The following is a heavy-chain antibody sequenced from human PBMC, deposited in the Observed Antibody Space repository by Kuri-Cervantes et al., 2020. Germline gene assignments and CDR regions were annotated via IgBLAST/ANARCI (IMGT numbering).Heavy chain of an antibody. V-gene: IGHV1-18*01. J-gene: IGHJ6*03. Sequence: ASVKVSCKASGYTFTSYGISWVRQAPGQGFEWMGWISAYNGNTNYAQKLQGRVTMTTDTSASTAYMELSSLRSEDTAVYYCARAPRVSSGRDGPYYYYMDVWGKGTTVTVSS. CDR3: ARAPRVSSGRDGPYYYYMDV. CDR2: ISAYNGNT. D-gene: IGHD6-19*01. CDR1: GYTFTSYG.